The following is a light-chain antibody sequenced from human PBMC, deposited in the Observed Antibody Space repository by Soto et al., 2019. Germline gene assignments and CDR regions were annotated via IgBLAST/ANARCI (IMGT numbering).Light chain of an antibody. Sequence: ATLSSFPGDIVTLSCMASQYINTRLAWYQHRPGQAPRLLIYQTSIRAAGIPARFSASGSGTDFTLTISDVQPEDFALYYCHQRQSWPRTFGQGTKVDIK. CDR1: QYINTR. V-gene: IGKV3-11*01. CDR2: QTS. CDR3: HQRQSWPRT. J-gene: IGKJ1*01.